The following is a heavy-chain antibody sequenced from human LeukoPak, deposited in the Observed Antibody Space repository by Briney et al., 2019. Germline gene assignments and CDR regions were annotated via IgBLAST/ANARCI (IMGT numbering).Heavy chain of an antibody. J-gene: IGHJ4*02. CDR2: IYYSGST. V-gene: IGHV4-39*01. D-gene: IGHD3-16*01. CDR3: ARHSWGTLDY. CDR1: GGSISSSSYY. Sequence: PSETLSLTCTVSGGSISSSSYYWGWIRQPPGKGLEWIGSIYYSGSTYYNPSLKSRVTISVDTSKNQFSLKLSSVTAADTAVYYCARHSWGTLDYWGQGTLVTVSS.